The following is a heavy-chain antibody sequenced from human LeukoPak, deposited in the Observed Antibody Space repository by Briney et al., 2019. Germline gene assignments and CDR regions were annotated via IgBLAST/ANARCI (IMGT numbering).Heavy chain of an antibody. CDR2: IIPNSGAT. CDR1: GYPFSVYH. D-gene: IGHD4/OR15-4a*01. Sequence: ASVKVSCKASGYPFSVYHMHWVRQAPGHGLEWMGRIIPNSGATTYAQKFQGRVTMTSDTSTTTVYLQLNNLRSDDTAMYYCARDDYGSDYWGQGTLVTVSS. V-gene: IGHV1-46*01. CDR3: ARDDYGSDY. J-gene: IGHJ4*02.